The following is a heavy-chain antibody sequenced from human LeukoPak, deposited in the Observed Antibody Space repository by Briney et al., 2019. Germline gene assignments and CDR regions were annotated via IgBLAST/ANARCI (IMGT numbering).Heavy chain of an antibody. J-gene: IGHJ5*02. Sequence: ASVKVSCKASGYTFTSYGISWVRQAPGQGLEWMGWISAYNGNTNYAQKLQGRVTMTTDTSTSTAYMELRSLRSDDTAVYYCARVRDILTHKGSTTWFDTWGPESLVTASS. CDR3: ARVRDILTHKGSTTWFDT. CDR1: GYTFTSYG. V-gene: IGHV1-18*01. CDR2: ISAYNGNT. D-gene: IGHD3-9*01.